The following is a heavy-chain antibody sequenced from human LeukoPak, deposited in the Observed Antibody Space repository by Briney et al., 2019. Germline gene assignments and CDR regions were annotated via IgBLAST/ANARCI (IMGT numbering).Heavy chain of an antibody. Sequence: SETLSLTCSVSGGPISSSTYYWGWIRQPPGKGLEWIGAIYYTGTTYYNPSLRSRVTISVDTSNNHFSLKLSSVTAADTALYYCASARRQGSIGGLDYWGQGTLVTVSS. CDR3: ASARRQGSIGGLDY. D-gene: IGHD3-16*01. J-gene: IGHJ4*02. CDR1: GGPISSSTYY. V-gene: IGHV4-39*02. CDR2: IYYTGTT.